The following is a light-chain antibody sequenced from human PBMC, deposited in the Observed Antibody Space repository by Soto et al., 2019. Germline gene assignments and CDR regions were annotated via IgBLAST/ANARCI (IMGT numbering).Light chain of an antibody. CDR1: QSVSSN. V-gene: IGKV3-15*01. Sequence: EIVMTQSPATLSVSPGERATLSCRASQSVSSNLAWYQQKPGQAPRLLIYDASTRATGVPATFSGSGSGTEFTLTISSLQPEDFATYYCQQSYSTPLTFGGGTKVDIK. CDR2: DAS. CDR3: QQSYSTPLT. J-gene: IGKJ4*01.